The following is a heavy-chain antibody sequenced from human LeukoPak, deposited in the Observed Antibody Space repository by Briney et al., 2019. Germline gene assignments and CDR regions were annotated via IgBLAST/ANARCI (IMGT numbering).Heavy chain of an antibody. CDR1: GFTFSSYW. CDR3: ARDSAWIQLWFWDY. CDR2: IKQDGSEE. J-gene: IGHJ4*02. Sequence: TGGSLRLSCAASGFTFSSYWMSWVRQAPGKGLEWVANIKQDGSEEYYVDSVKGRFTISRDNAKNSLYLQMNSLRAEDTAVYYCARDSAWIQLWFWDYWGQGTLVTVSS. V-gene: IGHV3-7*01. D-gene: IGHD5-18*01.